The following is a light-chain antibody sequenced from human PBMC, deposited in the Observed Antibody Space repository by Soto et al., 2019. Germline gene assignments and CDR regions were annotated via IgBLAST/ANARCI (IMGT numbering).Light chain of an antibody. CDR1: QSISNN. CDR3: LQYHYWWT. Sequence: IVMTQSQATLSLSPGEKATLSCRASQSISNNFAWFQQKPGQVPRLLIYGVSNRATGVSARFSGSGSGTEFTLSISSLQSEDFAVYYCLQYHYWWTFGQGTKVEIK. V-gene: IGKV3-15*01. J-gene: IGKJ1*01. CDR2: GVS.